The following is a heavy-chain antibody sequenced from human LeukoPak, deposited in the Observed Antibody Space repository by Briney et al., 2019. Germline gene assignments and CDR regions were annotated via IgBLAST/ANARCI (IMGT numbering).Heavy chain of an antibody. J-gene: IGHJ6*02. V-gene: IGHV3-30-3*01. Sequence: GRSLRLSCAASGFTFSSYAMHWVRQAPGKGLEWVAVISYDGSNKYYADSVKGRFTISRDNSKNTLYLQMNSLRAEDTAVYCCARLGIPRTYYYYGMDVWGQGTTVTVSS. CDR2: ISYDGSNK. D-gene: IGHD7-27*01. CDR1: GFTFSSYA. CDR3: ARLGIPRTYYYYGMDV.